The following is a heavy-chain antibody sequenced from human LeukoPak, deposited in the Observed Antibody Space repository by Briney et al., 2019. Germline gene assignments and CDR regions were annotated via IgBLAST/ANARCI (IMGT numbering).Heavy chain of an antibody. J-gene: IGHJ4*02. CDR2: INHSGST. D-gene: IGHD3-10*01. CDR3: ARHGVGVTMVRGPQRQKYYFDY. V-gene: IGHV4-34*01. Sequence: PSETLSLTCAVYGGSFGGYYWSWIRQPPGKGLEWIGEINHSGSTNYNPSLKSRVTISVDTSKNQFSLKLSSVTAADTAVYYCARHGVGVTMVRGPQRQKYYFDYWGQGTLVTVSS. CDR1: GGSFGGYY.